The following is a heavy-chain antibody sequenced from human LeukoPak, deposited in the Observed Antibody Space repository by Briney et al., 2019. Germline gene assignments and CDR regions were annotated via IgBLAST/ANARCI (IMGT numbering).Heavy chain of an antibody. V-gene: IGHV1-2*02. Sequence: ASVKVSCKASGYTFTGYYMHWVRQAPGQGLGWMGWINPNSGGTNYAQKFQGRVTMTRDTSISTAYMELSRLRSDDTAVYYCARVPLYTFYYYYMDVWGKGTTVTVSS. CDR1: GYTFTGYY. CDR3: ARVPLYTFYYYYMDV. J-gene: IGHJ6*03. CDR2: INPNSGGT. D-gene: IGHD2-2*02.